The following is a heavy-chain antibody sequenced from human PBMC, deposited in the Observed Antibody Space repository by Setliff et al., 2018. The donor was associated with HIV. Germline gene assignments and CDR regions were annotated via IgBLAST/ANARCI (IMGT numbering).Heavy chain of an antibody. J-gene: IGHJ4*02. Sequence: PGGSLRLSCAASGFTFCTFWMGWVLQAPGKGREWVAHIKPDGSSKKYVDSVKGRVTVSRDNAKDSLYLQMHSLRAEDTAVYYCVRWWLPYGIDYWGQGMLVTVSS. V-gene: IGHV3-7*01. CDR3: VRWWLPYGIDY. CDR1: GFTFCTFW. D-gene: IGHD2-15*01. CDR2: IKPDGSSK.